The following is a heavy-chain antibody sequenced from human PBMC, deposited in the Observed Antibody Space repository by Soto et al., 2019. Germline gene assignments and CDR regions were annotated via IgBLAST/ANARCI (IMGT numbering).Heavy chain of an antibody. CDR3: ARDQFVLDKSLYDTPDPPMDV. CDR2: INSDGSST. Sequence: PGGSLRLSCAASGFTFSSYWMHWVRQAPGKGLVWVSRINSDGSSTSYADSVKGRFTISRDNAKNTLYLQMNSLRAEDTAVYYCARDQFVLDKSLYDTPDPPMDVWGKGTTVTVSS. D-gene: IGHD3-9*01. J-gene: IGHJ6*03. CDR1: GFTFSSYW. V-gene: IGHV3-74*01.